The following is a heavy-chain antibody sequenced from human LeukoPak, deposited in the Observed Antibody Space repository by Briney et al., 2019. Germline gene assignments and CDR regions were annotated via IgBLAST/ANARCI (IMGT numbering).Heavy chain of an antibody. CDR2: IIPIFGTA. CDR1: GYTFTSYD. D-gene: IGHD2-21*02. J-gene: IGHJ3*02. V-gene: IGHV1-69*13. CDR3: ARDQLRYCGGDCYAFDI. Sequence: ASVKVSCKASGYTFTSYDISWVRQAPGQGLEWMGGIIPIFGTANYAQKFQGRVTITADESTSTAYMELSSLRSEDTAVYYCARDQLRYCGGDCYAFDIWGQGTMVTVSS.